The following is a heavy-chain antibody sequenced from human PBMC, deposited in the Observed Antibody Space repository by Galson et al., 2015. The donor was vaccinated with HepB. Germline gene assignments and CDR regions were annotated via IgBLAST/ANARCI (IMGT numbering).Heavy chain of an antibody. Sequence: SLRLSCAASGFSVSSKYMTWVRQAPGKGLEWVAVVYYGGATEYAASVKGRFILSRDFSKNTLSLQLNSLRPEDTAMYYCATEGVTTTWYRYWGQGTLVTVSS. CDR2: VYYGGAT. V-gene: IGHV3-66*01. CDR3: ATEGVTTTWYRY. D-gene: IGHD3-22*01. J-gene: IGHJ4*02. CDR1: GFSVSSKY.